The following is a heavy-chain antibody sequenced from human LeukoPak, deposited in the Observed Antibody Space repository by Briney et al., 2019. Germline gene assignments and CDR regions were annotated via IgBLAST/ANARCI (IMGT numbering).Heavy chain of an antibody. Sequence: ASVKASCKASGYTFTSYAMNWVRQAPGQGLEWMGWINTNTGNPTYAQGFTGRFVFSLDTSVSTAYLQISSLKAEDTAVYYCARHDYDILTGYPDYWGQGTLVTVSS. CDR2: INTNTGNP. D-gene: IGHD3-9*01. J-gene: IGHJ4*02. V-gene: IGHV7-4-1*02. CDR1: GYTFTSYA. CDR3: ARHDYDILTGYPDY.